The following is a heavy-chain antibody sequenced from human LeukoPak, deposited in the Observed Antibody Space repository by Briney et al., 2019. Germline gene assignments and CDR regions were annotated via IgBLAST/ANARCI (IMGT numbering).Heavy chain of an antibody. CDR2: IYPGDSDT. D-gene: IGHD3-9*01. J-gene: IGHJ3*02. V-gene: IGHV5-51*01. Sequence: GESLKISCKGSGYSFTSYWIGWVRQMPGKGLEWMGIIYPGDSDTRHSPSFQGQVTISADKSISTAYLQWSSLKASDTAMCYCARPANYDILTGYHNDAFDIWGQGTMVTVSS. CDR3: ARPANYDILTGYHNDAFDI. CDR1: GYSFTSYW.